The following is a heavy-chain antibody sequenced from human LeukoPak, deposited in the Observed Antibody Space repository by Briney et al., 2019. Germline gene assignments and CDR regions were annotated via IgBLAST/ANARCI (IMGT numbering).Heavy chain of an antibody. D-gene: IGHD6-13*01. V-gene: IGHV4-59*01. Sequence: SETLSLTCTVSGGSISSYYWSWIRQPPGKGLEWIGYIYYSGSTNYNPSLKSRVTISVDTSKNQFSLKLSSVTAADTAVYYCAREAVAGYGSDAFGIWGQGTMVTVSS. CDR1: GGSISSYY. CDR2: IYYSGST. CDR3: AREAVAGYGSDAFGI. J-gene: IGHJ3*02.